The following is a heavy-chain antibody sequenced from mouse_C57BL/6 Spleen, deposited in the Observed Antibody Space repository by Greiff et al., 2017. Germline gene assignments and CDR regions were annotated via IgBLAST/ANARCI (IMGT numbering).Heavy chain of an antibody. V-gene: IGHV1-69*01. J-gene: IGHJ2*01. CDR3: ARSGYDYDTDY. CDR2: IDPSDSYT. D-gene: IGHD2-4*01. CDR1: GYTFTSYW. Sequence: QVQLKESGAELVMPGASVKLSCKASGYTFTSYWMHWVKQRPGQGLEWIGEIDPSDSYTNYNQKFKGKSTLTVDKSSSTAYMQLSSLTSEDSAVYYCARSGYDYDTDYWGQGTTLTVSS.